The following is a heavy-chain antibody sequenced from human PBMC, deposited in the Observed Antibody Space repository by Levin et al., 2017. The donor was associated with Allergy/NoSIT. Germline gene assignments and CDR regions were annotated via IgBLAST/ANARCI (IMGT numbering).Heavy chain of an antibody. J-gene: IGHJ4*02. CDR1: GFTFSNYA. CDR2: ISYHGRDK. V-gene: IGHV3-30-3*01. Sequence: QAGGSLRLSCAASGFTFSNYAIHWVRQAPGKGLESVAVISYHGRDKFYADPVKGRFTLSRDNSKNTIFLQMDSLRADDTAIYYCARDERLDYGESPKGFDYWGQGTLVTVSS. D-gene: IGHD4-17*01. CDR3: ARDERLDYGESPKGFDY.